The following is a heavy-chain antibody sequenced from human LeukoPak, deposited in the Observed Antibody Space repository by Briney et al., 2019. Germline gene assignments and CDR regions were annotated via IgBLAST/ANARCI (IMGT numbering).Heavy chain of an antibody. CDR2: IYYSGST. CDR3: ARDDFEYSVHYGMDV. Sequence: KPSETLSLSCTVSGGSISSSSYYWGWIRQPPGKGLEWIGTIYYSGSTYYNASLKSRLTISVDTSKNQFSLKLSSVTAADTAVYYCARDDFEYSVHYGMDVWGQGTTVTVSS. D-gene: IGHD3-9*01. V-gene: IGHV4-39*02. CDR1: GGSISSSSYY. J-gene: IGHJ6*02.